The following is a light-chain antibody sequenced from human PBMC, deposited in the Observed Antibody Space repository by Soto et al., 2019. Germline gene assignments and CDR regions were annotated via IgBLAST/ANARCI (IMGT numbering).Light chain of an antibody. Sequence: QSVLTQPPSASGAPGQRVTISCSGSTSNLGSNFVYWYQQLPGAAPKLLISRNNERPSGVPDRFSGSKSGTSASLAISGLRSEDDADYHCAAWDDSLSGLVFGGGTKLTVL. CDR1: TSNLGSNF. CDR2: RNN. V-gene: IGLV1-47*01. J-gene: IGLJ3*02. CDR3: AAWDDSLSGLV.